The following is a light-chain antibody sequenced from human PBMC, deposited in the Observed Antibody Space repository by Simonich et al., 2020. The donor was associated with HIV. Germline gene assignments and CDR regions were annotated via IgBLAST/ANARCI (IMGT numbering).Light chain of an antibody. Sequence: DIQMTQSPSSLSSSVRDRVTITCRANQGISNSLAWYQQKPGKAPKLLLYAASRLESGVPSRFSGSGSGTDFTLTISSLQPEDVATYYCQNYNSAPITFGQGTRLEIK. J-gene: IGKJ5*01. V-gene: IGKV1-NL1*01. CDR1: QGISNS. CDR2: AAS. CDR3: QNYNSAPIT.